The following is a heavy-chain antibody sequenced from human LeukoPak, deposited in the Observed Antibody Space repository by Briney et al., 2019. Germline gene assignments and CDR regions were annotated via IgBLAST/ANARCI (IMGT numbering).Heavy chain of an antibody. CDR1: GFTFDDYG. J-gene: IGHJ4*02. Sequence: GGSLRLSCAASGFTFDDYGMSWVRQAPGKGLEWVAFIRYDCTNKYYGDTVKGRFTISRDNSKSTLYLQMNSLRSEDTAVYYCAKDSGYSYGHGLDYWGQGTLVTVSS. D-gene: IGHD5-18*01. CDR2: IRYDCTNK. CDR3: AKDSGYSYGHGLDY. V-gene: IGHV3-30*02.